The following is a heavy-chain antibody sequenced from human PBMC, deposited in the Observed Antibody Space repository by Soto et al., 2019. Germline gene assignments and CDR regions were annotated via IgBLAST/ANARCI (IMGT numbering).Heavy chain of an antibody. V-gene: IGHV3-74*01. CDR2: INSDGSST. CDR1: GFTFSSYW. Sequence: EVQLVESGGGLVQPGGSLRLSCAASGFTFSSYWMHWVRQAPGKGLVWVSRINSDGSSTSYADSVKGRFTISRDNAKNTLYLQMNGLRAEDTAVYYCARPRPYCGGDCPDSWGQGTLVTVSS. D-gene: IGHD2-21*02. CDR3: ARPRPYCGGDCPDS. J-gene: IGHJ4*02.